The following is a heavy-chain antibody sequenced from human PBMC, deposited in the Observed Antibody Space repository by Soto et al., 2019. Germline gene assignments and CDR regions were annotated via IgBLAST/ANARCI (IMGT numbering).Heavy chain of an antibody. CDR1: GGAISSFN. CDR2: IYYSGRT. CDR3: ARDLVSGSSGWYQGWFDP. J-gene: IGHJ5*02. D-gene: IGHD6-19*01. Sequence: SETLSLTCTVSGGAISSFNWSWLRQPPGKGLEWIGYIYYSGRTKYNPSLKSRVTISVDTSKKKFSLKLSSVTAADTVVYYCARDLVSGSSGWYQGWFDPWGQGTLVTVS. V-gene: IGHV4-59*01.